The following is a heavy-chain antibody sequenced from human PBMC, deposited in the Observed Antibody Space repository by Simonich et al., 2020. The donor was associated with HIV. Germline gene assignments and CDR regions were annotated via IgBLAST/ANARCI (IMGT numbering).Heavy chain of an antibody. J-gene: IGHJ5*02. V-gene: IGHV4-34*01. D-gene: IGHD1-7*01. Sequence: QEQLQQWGAGLLKPSETLSLTCAVYVGSFTPYYWTWIRQPPGKGLEWIGDINHSKNPNYNPSLTSRLTISIDTSKNQFSLKLTSVTAADTAIYYCARGRKITGTYRWFDPWGQGTLVTVSS. CDR1: VGSFTPYY. CDR3: ARGRKITGTYRWFDP. CDR2: INHSKNP.